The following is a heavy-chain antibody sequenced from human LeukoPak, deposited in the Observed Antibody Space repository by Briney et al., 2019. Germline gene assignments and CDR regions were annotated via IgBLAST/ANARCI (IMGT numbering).Heavy chain of an antibody. CDR1: GSSISSYY. Sequence: PSETLSLTCTVSGSSISSYYWSWIRQPPGEGLEWIGYIYYSANTNYNPSLKSRVTISVDTSKNQFSLRLSTVTAADTAVYYCARHGTSSYYHYAMDVWGQGTTVTVSS. CDR3: ARHGTSSYYHYAMDV. D-gene: IGHD1-1*01. J-gene: IGHJ6*02. V-gene: IGHV4-59*08. CDR2: IYYSANT.